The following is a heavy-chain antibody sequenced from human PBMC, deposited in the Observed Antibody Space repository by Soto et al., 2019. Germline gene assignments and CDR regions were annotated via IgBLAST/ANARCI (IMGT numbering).Heavy chain of an antibody. CDR3: ARSLYSSSWYAGS. Sequence: SETLSLTCAVSGYSIGSGYYWGWIRQPPGKGLEWIGTIYHSGTTYYNPSLKSRVTISLDTSKNQVSLKLSSGTAADTAVYYCARSLYSSSWYAGSWGQGTLVTDSS. J-gene: IGHJ5*02. CDR2: IYHSGTT. D-gene: IGHD6-13*01. V-gene: IGHV4-38-2*01. CDR1: GYSIGSGYY.